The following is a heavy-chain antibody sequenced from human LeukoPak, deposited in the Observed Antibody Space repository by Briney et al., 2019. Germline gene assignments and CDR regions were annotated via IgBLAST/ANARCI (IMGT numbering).Heavy chain of an antibody. CDR1: GGSISSYY. CDR3: ARYSSGWYRSFDY. CDR2: IYYSGST. D-gene: IGHD6-19*01. Sequence: SETLSLTCTVSGGSISSYYWSWIRQPPGKGLEWIGYIYYSGSTNYNPSLKSRVTISVDTSKNQFSLKLSSVTAADTAVYYCARYSSGWYRSFDYWGQGTLVTVSS. J-gene: IGHJ4*02. V-gene: IGHV4-59*01.